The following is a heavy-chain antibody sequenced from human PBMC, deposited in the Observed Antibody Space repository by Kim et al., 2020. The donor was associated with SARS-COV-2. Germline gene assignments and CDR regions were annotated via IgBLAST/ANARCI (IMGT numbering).Heavy chain of an antibody. Sequence: ASVKVSCKASGYTFTSYYMHWVRQAPGQGLEWMGIIYPSGGSTSYAQKFQGRVTMTRDTSTSTVYMELSSLRSEDTAVYYCARDRVPAAMGDYYGMDVWGQGTTVTVSS. CDR3: ARDRVPAAMGDYYGMDV. CDR2: IYPSGGST. CDR1: GYTFTSYY. D-gene: IGHD2-2*01. J-gene: IGHJ6*02. V-gene: IGHV1-46*01.